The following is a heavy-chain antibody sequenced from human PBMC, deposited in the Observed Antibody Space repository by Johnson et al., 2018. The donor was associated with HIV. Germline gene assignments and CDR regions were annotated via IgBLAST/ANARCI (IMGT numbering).Heavy chain of an antibody. CDR1: GFTFSSYD. D-gene: IGHD2-21*02. CDR3: ARSVVVTAQSGIYAFDI. CDR2: IGTAGDT. Sequence: VLLVESGGGVVQPGRSLRLSCAASGFTFSSYDMHWVRQATGKGLEWVSAIGTAGDTYYPGSVNGRFTISRDNSKNTLYLQMNSLRAEDTAVYYCARSVVVTAQSGIYAFDIWGQGTMVTVSS. J-gene: IGHJ3*02. V-gene: IGHV3-13*01.